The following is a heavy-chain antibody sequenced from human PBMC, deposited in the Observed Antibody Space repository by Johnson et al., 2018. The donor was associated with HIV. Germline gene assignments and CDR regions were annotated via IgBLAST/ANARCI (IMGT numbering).Heavy chain of an antibody. CDR2: IRYDGSNK. CDR1: GFTFSSYG. V-gene: IGHV3-30*02. J-gene: IGHJ3*02. Sequence: VQLVESGGGVVQPGGSLRLSCAASGFTFSSYGMHWVRQAPGKGLEWVAFIRYDGSNKYYADSVKGRFTISRDNSKNTLYLQMNSLRAEDTAVYYCAGLGGSHDAFDIWGQGTMVTVSS. D-gene: IGHD1-26*01. CDR3: AGLGGSHDAFDI.